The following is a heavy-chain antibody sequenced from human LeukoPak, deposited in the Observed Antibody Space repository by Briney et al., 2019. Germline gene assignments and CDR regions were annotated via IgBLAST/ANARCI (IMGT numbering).Heavy chain of an antibody. D-gene: IGHD1-26*01. V-gene: IGHV4-30-4*01. Sequence: SQTLSLTCTVSGGSISSGNYYWSWIRQPPGKGLEWIGYIYYSGSTYYNPSLKSRVTISVDTSKNQFSLKLSSVTAADTAVYYCARKPYRRGFFDYWGQGTLVTVSS. J-gene: IGHJ4*02. CDR3: ARKPYRRGFFDY. CDR2: IYYSGST. CDR1: GGSISSGNYY.